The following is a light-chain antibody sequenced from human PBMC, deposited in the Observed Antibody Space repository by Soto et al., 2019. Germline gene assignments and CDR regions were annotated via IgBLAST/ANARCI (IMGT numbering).Light chain of an antibody. CDR2: EVS. V-gene: IGLV2-14*01. J-gene: IGLJ1*01. Sequence: QSALTQPRSVSGSPGQSVTISCTGTSSDVGGYNYVSWYQQHPGKAPKLMIYEVSNRPSGVSYRSSGSKSGNTASLTISGLQAEDEADYFCSSYSISTAYLFGTGTKVTVL. CDR1: SSDVGGYNY. CDR3: SSYSISTAYL.